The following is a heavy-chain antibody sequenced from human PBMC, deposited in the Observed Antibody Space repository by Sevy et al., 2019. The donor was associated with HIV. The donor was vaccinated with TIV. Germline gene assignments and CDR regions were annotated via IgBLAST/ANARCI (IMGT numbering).Heavy chain of an antibody. Sequence: GGSLRLSCAASGFTFSSYGMHWVRQAPGKGLERVAVISYDGSNKYYADSVKGRFTISRDNSKNTLYLQMNSLRAEDTAVYYCAKDQGGLLWFGIDAFDIWGQGTMVTVSS. J-gene: IGHJ3*02. CDR2: ISYDGSNK. D-gene: IGHD3-10*01. CDR3: AKDQGGLLWFGIDAFDI. V-gene: IGHV3-30*18. CDR1: GFTFSSYG.